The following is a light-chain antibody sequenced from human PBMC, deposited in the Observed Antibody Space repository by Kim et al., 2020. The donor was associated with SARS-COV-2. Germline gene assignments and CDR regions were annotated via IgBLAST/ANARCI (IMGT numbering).Light chain of an antibody. V-gene: IGKV1-5*03. CDR3: QQYNIYPYT. CDR1: ESINSW. J-gene: IGKJ2*01. Sequence: DIQMTQSPSTLSASVGDRVTITCRASESINSWLAWYQQKPGKAPKPLIYKASTLESGVPSRFSGSVSGTEFTLTISSLQPDDFATYYCQQYNIYPYTFGQGTKLEI. CDR2: KAS.